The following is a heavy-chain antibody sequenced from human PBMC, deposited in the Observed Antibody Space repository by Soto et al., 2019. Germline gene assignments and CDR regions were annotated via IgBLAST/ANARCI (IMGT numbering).Heavy chain of an antibody. V-gene: IGHV1-2*04. CDR3: ARSVEWLASFDY. Sequence: ASVKVSCKASGYTFTSYYMHWVRQAPGQGLEWMGWISPNSGGTYYAQKFQGWVTMTRDTSISTAYLDLNSLKSDDTAVYYCARSVEWLASFDYWGQGTLVTVSS. CDR2: ISPNSGGT. D-gene: IGHD6-19*01. J-gene: IGHJ4*02. CDR1: GYTFTSYY.